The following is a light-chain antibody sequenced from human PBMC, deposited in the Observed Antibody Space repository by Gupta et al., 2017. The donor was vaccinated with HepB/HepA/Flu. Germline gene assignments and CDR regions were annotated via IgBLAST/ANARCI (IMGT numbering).Light chain of an antibody. CDR2: DND. CDR3: GARDMSVSDYV. CDR1: HSNIGGNS. Sequence: SLLTHPPSMSAPPRPKVAISGTRSHSNIGGNSVSWYQQFPEAAPQLLIYDNDKRPGVIPDRFSASKSGTSATLDTTGHQNGDEADYYCGARDMSVSDYVFGTGTGVTVL. V-gene: IGLV1-51*01. J-gene: IGLJ1*01.